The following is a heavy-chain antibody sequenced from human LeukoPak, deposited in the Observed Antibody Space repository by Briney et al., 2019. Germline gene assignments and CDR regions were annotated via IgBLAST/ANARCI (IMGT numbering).Heavy chain of an antibody. J-gene: IGHJ5*02. CDR3: ARDLRPRPQISITMIVVVTDWFDP. D-gene: IGHD3-22*01. V-gene: IGHV3-21*01. Sequence: GGSLRLSCAASGFTFSSYSMNWVRQAPGKGLEWVSSISSSSSYIYYADSVKGRFAISRDNAKNSLYLQMNSLRAEDTAVYYCARDLRPRPQISITMIVVVTDWFDPWGQGTLVTVSS. CDR2: ISSSSSYI. CDR1: GFTFSSYS.